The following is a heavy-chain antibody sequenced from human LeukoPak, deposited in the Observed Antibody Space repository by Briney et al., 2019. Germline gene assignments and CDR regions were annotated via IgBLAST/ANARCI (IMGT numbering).Heavy chain of an antibody. CDR3: ARSDGGVLYCGEDCYLDL. V-gene: IGHV3-66*01. D-gene: IGHD2-21*02. CDR1: GFFVSSNY. CDR2: IYRGEKT. J-gene: IGHJ4*02. Sequence: GGSLRLSCEASGFFVSSNYINWVRQAPGKGLEWVSFIYRGEKTYYADSVKGRFNISRDSSKNTVFLQMNSLRAEDTAIYYCARSDGGVLYCGEDCYLDLWGQGTLVTVSS.